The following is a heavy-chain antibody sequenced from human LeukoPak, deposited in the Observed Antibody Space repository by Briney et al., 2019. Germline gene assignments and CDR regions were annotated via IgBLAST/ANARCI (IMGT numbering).Heavy chain of an antibody. CDR1: GYTFTSYD. D-gene: IGHD3-9*01. J-gene: IGHJ4*02. V-gene: IGHV1-8*01. Sequence: ASVKVSCKASGYTFTSYDINWVRQATGQGLEWMGWMNPNSGNTGYAQKFQGRVTMIRNTSISTAYMELSSLRSEDTAVYYCARGPYYDILTGYLLDYWGQGTLVTVSS. CDR2: MNPNSGNT. CDR3: ARGPYYDILTGYLLDY.